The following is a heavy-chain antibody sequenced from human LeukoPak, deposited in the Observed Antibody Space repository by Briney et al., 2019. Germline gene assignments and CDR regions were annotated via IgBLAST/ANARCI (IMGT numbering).Heavy chain of an antibody. CDR2: IYYSGST. D-gene: IGHD1-14*01. CDR3: ARKEARNRMRFDP. V-gene: IGHV4-61*01. Sequence: SETLSLTCTVSGGSVSSGSYYWSWIRQPPGKGLEWIGYIYYSGSTNYNPSLKSRVTISVDTSKNQFSLKLSSVTAADTAVYYCARKEARNRMRFDPWGQGTLVTVSS. J-gene: IGHJ5*02. CDR1: GGSVSSGSYY.